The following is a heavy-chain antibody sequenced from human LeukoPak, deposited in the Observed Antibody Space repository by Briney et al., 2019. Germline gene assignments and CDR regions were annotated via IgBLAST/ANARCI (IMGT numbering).Heavy chain of an antibody. CDR2: ISSSGSTI. V-gene: IGHV3-11*01. D-gene: IGHD3-22*01. CDR3: ARAPYDSSGYFDAFDI. Sequence: GGSLRLSCAASGFTFSDYYMSWIRQAPGKGLEWVSYISSSGSTIYYADSVKGRFTISRDNAKNSLYLQMNSLRAEDTAVYYCARAPYDSSGYFDAFDIWGQGTMVTVSS. J-gene: IGHJ3*02. CDR1: GFTFSDYY.